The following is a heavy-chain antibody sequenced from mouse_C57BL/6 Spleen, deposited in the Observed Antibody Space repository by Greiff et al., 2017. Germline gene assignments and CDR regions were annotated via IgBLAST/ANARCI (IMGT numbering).Heavy chain of an antibody. V-gene: IGHV2-6-1*01. J-gene: IGHJ4*01. D-gene: IGHD2-4*01. Sequence: VQLKESGPGLVAPSPSLSITCTVSGFSLTRYGVHWVRQPPGKGLEWMVVIWSDGSTTYNSAIKSRLSISKDNSKSQVFLKMNSLQSDDTAMYSCARQGLPYAMDYWGQGTSVTVSS. CDR2: IWSDGST. CDR3: ARQGLPYAMDY. CDR1: GFSLTRYG.